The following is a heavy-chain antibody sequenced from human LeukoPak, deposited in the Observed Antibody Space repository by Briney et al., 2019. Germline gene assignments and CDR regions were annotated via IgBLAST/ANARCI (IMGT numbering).Heavy chain of an antibody. Sequence: TGGSLRLSCAASGFTFSSYSMNWVRQAPGKGLEWVSCISSSSSYIYYADSVKGRFTISRDNAKNSLYLQMNSLRVEDTAVYYCAELGITMIGGVWGKGTTVTISS. CDR1: GFTFSSYS. J-gene: IGHJ6*04. V-gene: IGHV3-21*01. CDR3: AELGITMIGGV. CDR2: ISSSSSYI. D-gene: IGHD3-10*02.